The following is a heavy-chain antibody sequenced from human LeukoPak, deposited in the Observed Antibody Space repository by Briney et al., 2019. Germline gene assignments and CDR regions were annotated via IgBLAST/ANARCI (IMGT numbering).Heavy chain of an antibody. J-gene: IGHJ6*02. CDR3: ARGGDYSYYYYGMDV. D-gene: IGHD4-17*01. CDR2: INPNSGGT. Sequence: ASVKVSCKASGYTFTSFGINWVRQAPGQGLEWMGWINPNSGGTNYAQKFQGRVTMTRDTSISTAYMELSRLRSDDTAVYYCARGGDYSYYYYGMDVWGQGTTVTVSS. CDR1: GYTFTSFG. V-gene: IGHV1-2*02.